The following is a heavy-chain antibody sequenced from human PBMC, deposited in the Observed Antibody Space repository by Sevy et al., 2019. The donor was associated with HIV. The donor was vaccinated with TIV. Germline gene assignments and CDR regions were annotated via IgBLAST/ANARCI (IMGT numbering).Heavy chain of an antibody. D-gene: IGHD6-13*01. CDR2: ISGSGSTI. CDR3: ARLSGYSSSWSYFDY. J-gene: IGHJ4*02. V-gene: IGHV3-48*01. CDR1: GFTFSSYS. Sequence: GGSLRLSCAASGFTFSSYSMNWVRQAPGKGLEWVSYISGSGSTIYYADSVKGRFTISRDSAKNSLYLQMNSLSAEDTAVYYCARLSGYSSSWSYFDYWGQGTLVTVSS.